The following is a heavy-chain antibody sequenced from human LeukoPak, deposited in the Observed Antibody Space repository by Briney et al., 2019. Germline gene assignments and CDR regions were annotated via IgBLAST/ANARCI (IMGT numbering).Heavy chain of an antibody. CDR3: ARVWRYCSGGSCSAFGY. V-gene: IGHV1-2*06. D-gene: IGHD2-15*01. CDR1: GYTFTGYY. CDR2: INPNSGGT. J-gene: IGHJ4*02. Sequence: SVKVSCKASGYTFTGYYIHWVRQAPGQGLEWMGRINPNSGGTNYAQKFQGRVTMTRDTSISTAYMELSRLRSDDTAVYYCARVWRYCSGGSCSAFGYWGQGTLVTVSS.